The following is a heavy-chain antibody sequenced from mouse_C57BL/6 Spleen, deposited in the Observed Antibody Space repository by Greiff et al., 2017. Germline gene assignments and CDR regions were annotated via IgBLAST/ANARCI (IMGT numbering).Heavy chain of an antibody. CDR1: GYAFSSSW. J-gene: IGHJ2*01. CDR3: ARMVTFDY. D-gene: IGHD2-1*01. V-gene: IGHV1-82*01. CDR2: IYPGDGDT. Sequence: QVQLQQSGPELVKPGASVKISCKASGYAFSSSWMNWVKQRPGKGLEWIGRIYPGDGDTNYNGKFKGKATLTADKSSSTAYMQLSSLTSEDSAVYFCARMVTFDYWGQGTTLTVSS.